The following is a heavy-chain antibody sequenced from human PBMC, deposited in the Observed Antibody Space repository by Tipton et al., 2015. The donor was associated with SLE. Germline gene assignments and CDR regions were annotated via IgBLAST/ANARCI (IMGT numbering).Heavy chain of an antibody. CDR1: GGSISSGSYY. J-gene: IGHJ4*02. Sequence: GLVKPSETLSLTCTVSGGSISSGSYYWSWIRQPAGKGLEWIGRIYTSGSTNYNPSLKSRVTISVDTSKNQFSLKLSSVTAADTAVYYCARDRGDYEGYYFDYWGQGTLVTVSS. D-gene: IGHD4-17*01. CDR2: IYTSGST. CDR3: ARDRGDYEGYYFDY. V-gene: IGHV4-61*02.